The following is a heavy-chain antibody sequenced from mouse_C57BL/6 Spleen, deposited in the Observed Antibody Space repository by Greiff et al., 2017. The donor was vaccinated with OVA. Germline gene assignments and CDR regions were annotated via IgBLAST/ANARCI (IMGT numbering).Heavy chain of an antibody. CDR2: IDPETGGT. D-gene: IGHD2-2*01. CDR1: GYTFTDYE. J-gene: IGHJ2*01. Sequence: VQRVESGAELVRPGASVTLSCKASGYTFTDYEMHWVKQTPVHGLEWIGAIDPETGGTAYNQKFKGKAILTADKSSSTAYMELRSLTSEDSAVYYCTRSVTTRGVDYWGQGTTLTVSS. CDR3: TRSVTTRGVDY. V-gene: IGHV1-15*01.